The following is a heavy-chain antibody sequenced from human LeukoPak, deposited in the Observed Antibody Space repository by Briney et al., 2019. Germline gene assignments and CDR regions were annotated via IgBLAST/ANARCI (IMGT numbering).Heavy chain of an antibody. CDR3: ARDRGDGDYYYYYYMDV. CDR1: GFTFGDYA. CDR2: ISSSSSYI. Sequence: PGGSLRLSCTGSGFTFGDYAMSWVRQAPGKGLEWVSSISSSSSYIYYADSVKGRFTISRDNAKNSLYLQMNSLRAEDTAVYYCARDRGDGDYYYYYYMDVWGKGTMVTVSS. V-gene: IGHV3-21*01. D-gene: IGHD4-17*01. J-gene: IGHJ6*03.